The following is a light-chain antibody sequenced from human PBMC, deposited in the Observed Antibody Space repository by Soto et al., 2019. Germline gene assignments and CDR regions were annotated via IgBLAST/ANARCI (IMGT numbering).Light chain of an antibody. CDR3: QQYNDWPLT. CDR2: GAF. V-gene: IGKV3-15*01. J-gene: IGKJ1*01. CDR1: QSVSSN. Sequence: EIVLTQSPATLSLSPGERATLSFRASQSVSSNLACYQQKPGQAPSLLIYGAFTRATGIPARFSGTGSGTEFTLTISSLQSEDFALYYCQQYNDWPLTFGQGTKVDI.